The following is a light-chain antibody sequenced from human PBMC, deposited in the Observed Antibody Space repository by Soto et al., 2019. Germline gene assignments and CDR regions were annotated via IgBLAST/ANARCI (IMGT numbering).Light chain of an antibody. J-gene: IGLJ3*02. CDR3: CSYAGSSTWV. CDR2: EDN. Sequence: QSALTQPASVSGSPGQSITISCTGTSSDVGSYNLVSWYQQHPGTAPKLMIYEDNKQASGVSNRFSGSTSGITASLTISVLQAEDEADYYCCSYAGSSTWVFGGGTKVTVL. CDR1: SSDVGSYNL. V-gene: IGLV2-23*01.